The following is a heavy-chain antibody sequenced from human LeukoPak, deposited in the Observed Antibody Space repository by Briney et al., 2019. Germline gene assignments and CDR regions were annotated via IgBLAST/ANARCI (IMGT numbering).Heavy chain of an antibody. D-gene: IGHD1-26*01. V-gene: IGHV3-30-3*01. CDR2: ISYDGSNK. J-gene: IGHJ4*02. Sequence: GGSLRLSCAASGFTFSSYAMHWVRQAPGKGLEWVAVISYDGSNKYYADSVKGRFTISRDNSKNTLYLQMNSLRAEDTAVYYCARGTSEWELLFDYWGQGTLVTVSS. CDR3: ARGTSEWELLFDY. CDR1: GFTFSSYA.